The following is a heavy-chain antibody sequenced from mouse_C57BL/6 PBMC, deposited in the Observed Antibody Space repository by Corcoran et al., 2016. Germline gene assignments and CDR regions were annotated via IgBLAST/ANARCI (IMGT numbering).Heavy chain of an antibody. D-gene: IGHD1-1*01. Sequence: EVQLQQSGPELVKPGASVKISCKASGYTFTDYYMNWVKQSHGKSLEWIGDINPNNGGTSYNQKFKGKATLTVDKSSSTAYMELRSLTSEDSAVYYCARSGITTVVPYFDYWGQGTTLTVSS. CDR3: ARSGITTVVPYFDY. V-gene: IGHV1-26*01. CDR2: INPNNGGT. J-gene: IGHJ2*01. CDR1: GYTFTDYY.